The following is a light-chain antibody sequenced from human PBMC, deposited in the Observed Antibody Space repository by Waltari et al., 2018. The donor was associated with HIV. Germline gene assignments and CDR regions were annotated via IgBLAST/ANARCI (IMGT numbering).Light chain of an antibody. V-gene: IGLV3-16*01. J-gene: IGLJ3*02. Sequence: SYELTQPPSVSVSQGQMARITCSGEALPKKYVSWYQQKPGQAPVLVIYKDKERPAGIPERFSGSSSETMVTLTISGVQAEDEADYYCLSADSSGTYWVFGGGTEVTVL. CDR3: LSADSSGTYWV. CDR1: ALPKKY. CDR2: KDK.